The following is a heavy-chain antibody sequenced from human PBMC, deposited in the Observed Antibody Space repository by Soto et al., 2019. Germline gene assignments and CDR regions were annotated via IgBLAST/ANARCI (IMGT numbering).Heavy chain of an antibody. CDR2: ISGGGGST. CDR1: GLTFSSYA. V-gene: IGHV3-23*01. J-gene: IGHJ5*02. Sequence: PGGSLRLSCEASGLTFSSYAMSWVRQAPGKGLEWVSAISGGGGSTYYADSVKGRFTISRDNSKNTIYLQMNSLRAEDTAVYYCANTPSIVLAITHWFERWGQGNIVTVSA. CDR3: ANTPSIVLAITHWFER. D-gene: IGHD3-22*01.